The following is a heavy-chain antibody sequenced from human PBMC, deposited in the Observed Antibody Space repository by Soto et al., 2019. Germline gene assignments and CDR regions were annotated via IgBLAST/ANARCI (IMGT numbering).Heavy chain of an antibody. CDR3: ARDLGFCSGYYGMDV. CDR2: IKGDGSET. Sequence: GRGWGGNIKGDGSETHYVDSVKSRFTISTDNSKNTLHLQMNSLRSEDTKVYYCARDLGFCSGYYGMDVWGQGTTVTVSS. D-gene: IGHD3-3*01. J-gene: IGHJ6*02. V-gene: IGHV3-7*01.